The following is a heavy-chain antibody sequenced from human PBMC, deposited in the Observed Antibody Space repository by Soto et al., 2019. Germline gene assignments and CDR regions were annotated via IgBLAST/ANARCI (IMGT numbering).Heavy chain of an antibody. J-gene: IGHJ5*02. V-gene: IGHV1-69*02. CDR1: GGTFSSYT. Sequence: SVKVSCKASGGTFSSYTISWVRQAPGQGLEWMGRIIPILGIANYAQKFQGRVTITADKSTSTAYMELSSLRSEDTAVYYCARAKGGVVAATRGSWFDPWGQGTLVTVSS. CDR3: ARAKGGVVAATRGSWFDP. D-gene: IGHD2-15*01. CDR2: IIPILGIA.